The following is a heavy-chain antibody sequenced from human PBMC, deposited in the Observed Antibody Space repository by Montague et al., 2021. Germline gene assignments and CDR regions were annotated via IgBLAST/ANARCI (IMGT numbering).Heavy chain of an antibody. J-gene: IGHJ4*02. CDR3: ARQAFYESGGFFI. D-gene: IGHD3-22*01. Sequence: SETLSLTCSVSGDSINGWYWSWIRQPPGTGLEWICSVFFCGATHYNPSLKSRVTMSADTSKNQVSLKVNSVTAADTAAYYCARQAFYESGGFFIWGLGTLVTVSS. CDR1: GDSINGWY. CDR2: VFFCGAT. V-gene: IGHV4-59*01.